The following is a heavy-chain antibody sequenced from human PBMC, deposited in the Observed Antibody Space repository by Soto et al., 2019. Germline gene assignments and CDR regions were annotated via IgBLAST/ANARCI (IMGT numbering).Heavy chain of an antibody. Sequence: QVQLVQSGAEVSKPGSSVKVSCKASGGTFSNSAITWVRQAPGQGLEWVGGIIPIFGSTNYAQKFQGRVTITADESTSTAYMELSSVTAEDTAVYYCASVGDLRSDFWSGPLGGGWFDPWGQGTLVTVSS. CDR3: ASVGDLRSDFWSGPLGGGWFDP. V-gene: IGHV1-69*12. J-gene: IGHJ5*02. CDR1: GGTFSNSA. CDR2: IIPIFGST. D-gene: IGHD3-3*01.